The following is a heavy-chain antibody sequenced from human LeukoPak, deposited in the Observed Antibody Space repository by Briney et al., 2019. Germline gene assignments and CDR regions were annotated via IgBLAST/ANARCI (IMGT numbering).Heavy chain of an antibody. CDR1: GGSFSGYY. CDR3: ARRRVVVVPATLYYYYYYMDV. D-gene: IGHD2-2*01. CDR2: INHSGST. J-gene: IGHJ6*03. Sequence: PSETLSLTCAVYGGSFSGYYWSWIRQPPGKGLEWIGEINHSGSTNYNPSLKSRVTISVDTSKNQFSLKLSSVTAADTAVYYCARRRVVVVPATLYYYYYYMDVWGKGTTVTISS. V-gene: IGHV4-34*01.